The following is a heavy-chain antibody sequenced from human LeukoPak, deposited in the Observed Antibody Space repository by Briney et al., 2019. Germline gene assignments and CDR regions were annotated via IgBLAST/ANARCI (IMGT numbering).Heavy chain of an antibody. V-gene: IGHV4-39*01. CDR3: ARLSFGVTENAFDI. J-gene: IGHJ3*02. CDR2: IYYSGST. Sequence: PSETLSLTCSVSDDSIRSSSYYWGWIRQPPGKGLEWIGSIYYSGSTYYNPSLKSRVTISVDTSKNQFSLKLSSVTAADTAVYYCARLSFGVTENAFDIWGQGTMVTVSS. CDR1: DDSIRSSSYY. D-gene: IGHD3-3*01.